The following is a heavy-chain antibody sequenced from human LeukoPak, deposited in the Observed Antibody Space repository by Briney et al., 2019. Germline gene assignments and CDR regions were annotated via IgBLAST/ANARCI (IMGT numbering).Heavy chain of an antibody. Sequence: GGSLRLSCAASGFIVSSNYMSWVRQAPGKGLEWVSVIYSGGSTYYADSVKGRLTISRDNSKNTLYLQMNSLRAEDTAVYYCARVKGSSWPAFDYWGHGTLVTVSS. CDR3: ARVKGSSWPAFDY. D-gene: IGHD6-13*01. V-gene: IGHV3-53*01. J-gene: IGHJ4*01. CDR1: GFIVSSNY. CDR2: IYSGGST.